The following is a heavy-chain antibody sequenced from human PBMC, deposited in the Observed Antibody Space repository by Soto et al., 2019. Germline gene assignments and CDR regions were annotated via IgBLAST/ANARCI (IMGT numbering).Heavy chain of an antibody. Sequence: QVQLVQSGAEVKKPGASVKVSCKASGYTFTSYAMHWVRQAPGQRLEWMGWINAGNGNTKYSQKFQGRVTITRDTSASTAHMELSSLRSEDTAVYYCARAPSPFCSSTSCYVPDYWGQGTLVTVSS. CDR1: GYTFTSYA. J-gene: IGHJ4*02. V-gene: IGHV1-3*01. CDR2: INAGNGNT. CDR3: ARAPSPFCSSTSCYVPDY. D-gene: IGHD2-2*01.